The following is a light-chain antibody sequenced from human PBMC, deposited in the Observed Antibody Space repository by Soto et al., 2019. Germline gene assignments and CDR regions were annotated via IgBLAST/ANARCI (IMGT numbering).Light chain of an antibody. J-gene: IGKJ4*01. Sequence: DIQMTQSPSSLSASVGDRVTITCRASQGISSWLAWYQQKPGKAPKLLIHAASSLQSGVPSRFSGSGSGTEFASTISRLQAEDFALYYYQQANCSPLTFGGGTKVDIK. V-gene: IGKV1-12*01. CDR3: QQANCSPLT. CDR2: AAS. CDR1: QGISSW.